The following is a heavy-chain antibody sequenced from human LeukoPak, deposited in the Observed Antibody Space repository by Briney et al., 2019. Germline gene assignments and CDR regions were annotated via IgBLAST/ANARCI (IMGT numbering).Heavy chain of an antibody. CDR1: GGSFSGYY. CDR2: INHSGST. D-gene: IGHD1-26*01. J-gene: IGHJ5*02. CDR3: ARVSSGTEFDP. V-gene: IGHV4-34*01. Sequence: SETLSLTCAVYGGSFSGYYWSWLRQPPGKGLEGIGEINHSGSTNYNPSLKSRVTISVDTSKNQFSLKLSSVTAADTAVYYCARVSSGTEFDPWGQGTLVTVSS.